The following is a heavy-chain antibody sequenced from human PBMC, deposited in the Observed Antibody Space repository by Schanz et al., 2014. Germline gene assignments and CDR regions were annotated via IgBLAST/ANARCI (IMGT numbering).Heavy chain of an antibody. V-gene: IGHV3-23*01. J-gene: IGHJ6*02. D-gene: IGHD2-15*01. CDR2: ISHSGGSK. CDR3: AKGMGYCSGGTCYDYYYYGLDV. Sequence: DVQLLESGGGLVQPGGSLRLSCAASGFTFNSYAMTWVRQAPGKGLEWVSSISHSGGSKYYADSVKGRFTISRDNSENTLSLQMNSLSADDTAVFYCAKGMGYCSGGTCYDYYYYGLDVWGQGTTVTVSS. CDR1: GFTFNSYA.